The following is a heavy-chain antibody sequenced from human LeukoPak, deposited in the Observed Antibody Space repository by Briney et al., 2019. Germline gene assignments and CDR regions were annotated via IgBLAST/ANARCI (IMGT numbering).Heavy chain of an antibody. J-gene: IGHJ4*02. D-gene: IGHD5-24*01. Sequence: HGESLKISCKGSGYSFTSYWIGWVRQMPGKGLEWMGIIYPGDSDTRYSPTLQGQVTISADKSISTAYLQWTSLKASDTAMYYCARLEMATITVDYWGQGTLVTVSS. CDR1: GYSFTSYW. V-gene: IGHV5-51*01. CDR3: ARLEMATITVDY. CDR2: IYPGDSDT.